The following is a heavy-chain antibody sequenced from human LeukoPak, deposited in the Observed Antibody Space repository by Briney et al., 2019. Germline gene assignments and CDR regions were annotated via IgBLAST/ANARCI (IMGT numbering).Heavy chain of an antibody. CDR1: GVSISSSNSY. V-gene: IGHV4-39*01. D-gene: IGHD3-9*01. Sequence: SETLSLTCTVSGVSISSSNSYWGWIRQPPGKGLEWIGSIYYSGNTYYNASLKSQVSISIDTSKNQFSLKLSSVTAADTAVYYCARQGAYYDILTGYSVYFYMDVWGKGTTVTVSS. CDR3: ARQGAYYDILTGYSVYFYMDV. J-gene: IGHJ6*03. CDR2: IYYSGNT.